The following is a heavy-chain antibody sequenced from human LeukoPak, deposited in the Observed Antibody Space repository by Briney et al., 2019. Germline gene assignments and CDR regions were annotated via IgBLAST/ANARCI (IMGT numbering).Heavy chain of an antibody. J-gene: IGHJ4*02. CDR1: GFTFSSYA. V-gene: IGHV4-39*01. Sequence: GSLRLSCAASGFTFSSYAMSWVRQAPGKGLEWIGSIYYSGSTYYNPSLKSRVTISVDTSKNQFSLKLSSVTAADTAVYYCARLSSTQLSFDYWGQGTLVTVSS. CDR2: IYYSGST. CDR3: ARLSSTQLSFDY. D-gene: IGHD3-10*01.